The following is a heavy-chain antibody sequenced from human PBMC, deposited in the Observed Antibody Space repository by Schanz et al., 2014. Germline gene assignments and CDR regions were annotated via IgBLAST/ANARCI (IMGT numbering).Heavy chain of an antibody. D-gene: IGHD3-22*01. CDR1: GGSISSYY. J-gene: IGHJ4*02. V-gene: IGHV4-59*08. CDR3: ARQREEFYYDSSGYYYFDY. CDR2: FYYTGST. Sequence: QVQLQESGPGLVKPSETLSLTCSVSGGSISSYYWSWIRQPPGKGLEYIGYFYYTGSTNYNPSLKRRVPISVDTSKNQFPRKLSSVTAADTAVYYCARQREEFYYDSSGYYYFDYWGQGTLVTVSS.